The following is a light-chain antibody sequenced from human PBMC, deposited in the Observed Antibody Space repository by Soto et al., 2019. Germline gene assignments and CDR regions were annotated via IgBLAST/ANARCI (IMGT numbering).Light chain of an antibody. CDR3: CSYAGTYNFWV. V-gene: IGLV2-11*01. CDR1: NSDIGGYNY. Sequence: QSALTQPRSVSGSPGQSVTISCTGTNSDIGGYNYVSWYQQHPGKAPKVMIYDVSRRPSGVPDRFSGSKSGNTASLTISGLQPEDEADYYCCSYAGTYNFWVFGGGTKLTVL. J-gene: IGLJ3*02. CDR2: DVS.